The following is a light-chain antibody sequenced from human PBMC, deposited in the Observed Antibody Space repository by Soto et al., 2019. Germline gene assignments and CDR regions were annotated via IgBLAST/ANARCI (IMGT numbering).Light chain of an antibody. CDR3: QQRSSWPTIT. V-gene: IGKV3-11*01. Sequence: DIVLTQSPAPLSLSPGERATISCRXSQTISNYLDWYQQKPGQAPRLLIHDASNRATGIPARFSGSGSGTVFTLTISRLEPEDFAVYYCQQRSSWPTITLGQGTRLEI. J-gene: IGKJ5*01. CDR2: DAS. CDR1: QTISNY.